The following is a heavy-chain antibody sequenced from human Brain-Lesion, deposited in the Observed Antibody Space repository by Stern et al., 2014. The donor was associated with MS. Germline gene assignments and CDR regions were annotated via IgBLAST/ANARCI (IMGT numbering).Heavy chain of an antibody. V-gene: IGHV4-31*03. Sequence: QLVQSGQGLVKPSQTLSLTCTVSGGSISSDNYYWTWIRQHPGQGLEWIGHIYYSGTTYYNPSLKSRVSITVDTSKNLFSLRLSSVTAADTAVYYCARDHFTTSLDVWGHGTTVTVS. CDR1: GGSISSDNYY. J-gene: IGHJ6*02. CDR2: IYYSGTT. CDR3: ARDHFTTSLDV. D-gene: IGHD2-2*01.